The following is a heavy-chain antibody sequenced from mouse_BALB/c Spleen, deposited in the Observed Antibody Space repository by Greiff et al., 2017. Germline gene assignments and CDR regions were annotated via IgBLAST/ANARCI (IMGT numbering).Heavy chain of an antibody. CDR1: GYTFTSYW. J-gene: IGHJ4*01. Sequence: LQQPGSELVGPGASVKMSCKASGYTFTSYWMHWVKQRPGQGLEWIGNIYPGSGSTNYDEKFKSQATLTVDTSSSAAYMKLSSLTSEDSAVYYCTRSNTLYDYDDDYAMDYWGQGTPVTVSS. CDR2: IYPGSGST. V-gene: IGHV1S22*01. D-gene: IGHD2-4*01. CDR3: TRSNTLYDYDDDYAMDY.